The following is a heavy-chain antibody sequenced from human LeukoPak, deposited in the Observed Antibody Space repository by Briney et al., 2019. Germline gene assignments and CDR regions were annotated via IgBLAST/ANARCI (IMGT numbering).Heavy chain of an antibody. D-gene: IGHD3-9*01. V-gene: IGHV3-21*01. CDR3: AKGVGSSWLSPLSQVAMDV. CDR2: ISSSGSYI. Sequence: GGSLRLSCAASAFTFSSYSMNWVRQAPGEGLEWGSSISSSGSYIYYADSVKGRFTISRDNAKNSLYLQMNSLRAEDTAVYYCAKGVGSSWLSPLSQVAMDVWGKGTTVTASS. CDR1: AFTFSSYS. J-gene: IGHJ6*04.